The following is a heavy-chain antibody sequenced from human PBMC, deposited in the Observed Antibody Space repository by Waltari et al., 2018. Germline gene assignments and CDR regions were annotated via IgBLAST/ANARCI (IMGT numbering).Heavy chain of an antibody. D-gene: IGHD3-10*01. CDR2: IFHSGST. V-gene: IGHV4-38-2*02. CDR3: ATDPSYYGSGTYWAGWFDP. J-gene: IGHJ5*02. Sequence: QVQLQESGPGLVKPSETLSLTCTVSGYSIRSTYYWGWIRQSPGKGLEWIGSIFHSGSTYYNPSLKSRVTISVDTSKNQFSPKLSSVTAADTAVYYCATDPSYYGSGTYWAGWFDPWGQGTLVTVSS. CDR1: GYSIRSTYY.